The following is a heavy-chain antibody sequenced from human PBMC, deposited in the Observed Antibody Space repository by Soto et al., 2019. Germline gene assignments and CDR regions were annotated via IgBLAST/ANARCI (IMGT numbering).Heavy chain of an antibody. J-gene: IGHJ5*02. Sequence: QVQLVQSGAEVKKPGSSVKVSCKASGGTFSRYAIRWVRQAPGQGLEWMGGIIPIFGTANYAQKFQGRVTITADESTSTAYMELSSLRSEDTAVYYCARGGLAYCGGDGCDNWFDPWGQGTLVTVSS. V-gene: IGHV1-69*01. CDR3: ARGGLAYCGGDGCDNWFDP. CDR1: GGTFSRYA. D-gene: IGHD2-21*02. CDR2: IIPIFGTA.